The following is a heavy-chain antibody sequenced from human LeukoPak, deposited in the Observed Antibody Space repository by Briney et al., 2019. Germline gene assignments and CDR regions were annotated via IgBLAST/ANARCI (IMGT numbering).Heavy chain of an antibody. Sequence: PGGSLRLSCAASGFTFSSYWMSWVRQAPGKGLEWVANIKQDGSEKYYVDSVKGRFTISRDNAKNSLYLQMNSLRAEDTAVYYCARVLIPLTMVRGGRGSISAFDIWGQGTMVTVSS. CDR2: IKQDGSEK. J-gene: IGHJ3*02. V-gene: IGHV3-7*03. CDR1: GFTFSSYW. D-gene: IGHD3-10*01. CDR3: ARVLIPLTMVRGGRGSISAFDI.